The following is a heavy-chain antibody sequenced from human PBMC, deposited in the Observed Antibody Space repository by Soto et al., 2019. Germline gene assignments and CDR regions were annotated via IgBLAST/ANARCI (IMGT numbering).Heavy chain of an antibody. CDR2: IYNSGST. CDR1: GGSINSGGYY. D-gene: IGHD3-10*01. V-gene: IGHV4-31*03. J-gene: IGHJ4*02. Sequence: QVQLQESGPGLVKPSQTLSLTCTVSGGSINSGGYYWSWIRQHPGKGLEWIGYIYNSGSTYYNPSPKSRVTISVDTSKNQFSLQLSSVTAADTAVYCCARGITMVRGVIHTPYFDYWGQGTLVTVSS. CDR3: ARGITMVRGVIHTPYFDY.